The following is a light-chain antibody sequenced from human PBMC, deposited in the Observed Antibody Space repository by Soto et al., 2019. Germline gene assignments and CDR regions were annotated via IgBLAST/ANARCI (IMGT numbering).Light chain of an antibody. V-gene: IGLV2-14*01. J-gene: IGLJ1*01. Sequence: QSALTQPASVSGSPGQSITISCTGTSSDVGGYNYVSWYQQRPGKAPKLMVYEVSNRPSGVSNRFSGSKSGNTASLTISGLQAEDEADYYCTSYTSSSTSCVFGTGTKVTVL. CDR3: TSYTSSSTSCV. CDR1: SSDVGGYNY. CDR2: EVS.